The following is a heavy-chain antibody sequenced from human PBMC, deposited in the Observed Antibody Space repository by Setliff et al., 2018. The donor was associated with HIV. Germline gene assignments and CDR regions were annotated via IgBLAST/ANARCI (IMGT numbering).Heavy chain of an antibody. Sequence: SVKVSCKTSGGTFSSYGISWVRQAPGQGLEWMGGIIPMFGTGFYAQKFQGRVTITTDESRSTAYMELTSLRSEDTAVYYCARGHYRLFGELFSTPVALDYWGQGTLVTVSS. CDR3: ARGHYRLFGELFSTPVALDY. CDR2: IIPMFGTG. V-gene: IGHV1-69*05. CDR1: GGTFSSYG. J-gene: IGHJ4*02. D-gene: IGHD3-10*02.